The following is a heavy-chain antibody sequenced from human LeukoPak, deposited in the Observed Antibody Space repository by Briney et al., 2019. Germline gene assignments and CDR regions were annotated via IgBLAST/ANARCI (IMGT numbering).Heavy chain of an antibody. Sequence: PSETLSLTCTVSGDSISTYYWSWLRQPPGKGLEWIGYIYYSGSTNYNPSLKSRVTISVDTSKNQFSLKLSSVTAADTAVYYCARLYSSSFPLYWGQGTLVTVSS. J-gene: IGHJ4*02. CDR3: ARLYSSSFPLY. V-gene: IGHV4-59*08. CDR1: GDSISTYY. D-gene: IGHD6-6*01. CDR2: IYYSGST.